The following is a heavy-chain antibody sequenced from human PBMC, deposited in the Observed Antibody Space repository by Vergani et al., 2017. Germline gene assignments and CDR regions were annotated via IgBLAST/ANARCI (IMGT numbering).Heavy chain of an antibody. CDR2: INPNSGGT. D-gene: IGHD3-9*01. V-gene: IGHV1-2*02. CDR3: ARDVTGYYLIFDY. J-gene: IGHJ4*02. CDR1: GYTFTGYY. Sequence: VQLVQSGAEVKKPGASVKVSCKASGYTFTGYYMHWVRQAPGQGLEWMEWINPNSGGTNYAQKFQGRVTMTRDTSISTAYMELSRLRSDDTAVYYCARDVTGYYLIFDYWGQGTLVTVSS.